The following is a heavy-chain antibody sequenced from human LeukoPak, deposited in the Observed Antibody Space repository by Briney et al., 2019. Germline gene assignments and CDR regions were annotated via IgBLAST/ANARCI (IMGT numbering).Heavy chain of an antibody. D-gene: IGHD2-21*02. CDR1: GGSISSYY. J-gene: IGHJ3*02. Sequence: SETLSLTCTVSGGSISSYYWSWIRQPPGKGLEWIGYIYYSGSTNYNPSLKSRVTISVDTSKNQFSLKLSSVTAADTAVYYCARHGEYCGGDCFVAFDIWGQGTMVTVSS. CDR2: IYYSGST. V-gene: IGHV4-59*08. CDR3: ARHGEYCGGDCFVAFDI.